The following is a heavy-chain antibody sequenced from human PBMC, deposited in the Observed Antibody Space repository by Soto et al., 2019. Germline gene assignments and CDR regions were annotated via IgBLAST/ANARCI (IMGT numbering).Heavy chain of an antibody. J-gene: IGHJ5*02. D-gene: IGHD2-2*01. V-gene: IGHV1-24*01. CDR1: VYTLTELS. Sequence: ASVKVSCKVSVYTLTELSMHWVRQAPGKGLEWMGGFDPEDGETIYAQKFQGRVTITADESTSAAYMELSSLRSEDTAVYYCARDGLVPADSHFDPWGQGTLVTVSS. CDR2: FDPEDGET. CDR3: ARDGLVPADSHFDP.